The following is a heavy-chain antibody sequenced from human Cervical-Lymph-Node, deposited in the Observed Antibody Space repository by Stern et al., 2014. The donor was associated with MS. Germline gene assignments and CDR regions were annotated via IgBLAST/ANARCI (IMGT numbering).Heavy chain of an antibody. V-gene: IGHV1-69*01. CDR3: ARGSTVVTDYFDY. CDR1: GGPFSSYV. D-gene: IGHD4-23*01. Sequence: QLVESGAEVTKPGSSVKGSCKASGGPFSSYVTSWVRQAPGHGLEWMGGIIPIFETADYAPTFQGSVAITAGQTQSTVYMELTSLISEDTAVYYCARGSTVVTDYFDYWGQGTLVTVSS. J-gene: IGHJ4*02. CDR2: IIPIFETA.